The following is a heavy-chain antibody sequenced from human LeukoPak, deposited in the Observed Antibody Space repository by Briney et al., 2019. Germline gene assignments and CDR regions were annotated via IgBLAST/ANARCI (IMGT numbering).Heavy chain of an antibody. Sequence: GGSLRLSCAASGFTFSSYSMNWVRQAPGKGLEWVSYISSSSSTIYYADSVKGRFTISRDNAKNSLYLQMNSPRDEDTAVYYCARQRLGYSYGVDIWGQGTMVTVSS. J-gene: IGHJ3*02. D-gene: IGHD5-18*01. CDR2: ISSSSSTI. CDR1: GFTFSSYS. CDR3: ARQRLGYSYGVDI. V-gene: IGHV3-48*02.